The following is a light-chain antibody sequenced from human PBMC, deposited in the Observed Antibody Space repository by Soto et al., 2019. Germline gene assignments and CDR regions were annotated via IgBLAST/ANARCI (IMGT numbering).Light chain of an antibody. CDR3: QQYNNWPIT. J-gene: IGKJ5*01. CDR2: GAS. CDR1: QTVLTN. Sequence: EIVMTQSPATLSVSPGERATLSCGASQTVLTNLAWYQQKPGQAPRLLVYGASTRATGIPASFSGSGSGTEFTLTISSLQSEDFAVYYCQQYNNWPITFGQGTRLEIK. V-gene: IGKV3D-15*01.